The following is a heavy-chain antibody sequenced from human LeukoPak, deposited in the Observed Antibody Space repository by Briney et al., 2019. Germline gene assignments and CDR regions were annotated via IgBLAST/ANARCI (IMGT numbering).Heavy chain of an antibody. V-gene: IGHV3-33*06. Sequence: GRSLRLSCATSGFTFSSYGMHWVRQAPGKGLEWVAVIGYDGSNKYYADSVKGRFTISRDNSKNTLYLQMNSLRAEDTAVYYCAKEIAAAANWFDPWGQGTLVTVSS. J-gene: IGHJ5*02. D-gene: IGHD6-13*01. CDR2: IGYDGSNK. CDR3: AKEIAAAANWFDP. CDR1: GFTFSSYG.